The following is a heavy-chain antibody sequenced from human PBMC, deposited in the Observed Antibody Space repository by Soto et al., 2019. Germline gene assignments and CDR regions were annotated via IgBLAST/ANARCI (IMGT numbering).Heavy chain of an antibody. CDR2: INPNSGVT. V-gene: IGHV1-2*04. CDR3: ARESGGATATLDYYCFYMDV. J-gene: IGHJ6*03. CDR1: GGTFNDYY. D-gene: IGHD5-12*01. Sequence: QVQLVQSGAEEKKPGASVTVSCRSSGGTFNDYYIHWVRQAPGQGLEWMGWINPNSGVTKYAQKFQGWVSMTWDTFIRTVDMQLSRLRSDDTAVYYCARESGGATATLDYYCFYMDVWGTGTMVTVSS.